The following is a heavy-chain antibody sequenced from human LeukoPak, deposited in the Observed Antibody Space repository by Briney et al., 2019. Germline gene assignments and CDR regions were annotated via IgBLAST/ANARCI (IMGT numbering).Heavy chain of an antibody. Sequence: GGSLRLSYASSGFTFSSYSMNWVRQAPGKGLEWVSSITSSSSYIYYADSVKGRFTISRDNAKNSLYLQMNSRRAEDTAVYYCAGALPGYYDSSGYLDYWGQGTLVTVSS. CDR2: ITSSSSYI. V-gene: IGHV3-21*01. J-gene: IGHJ4*02. CDR3: AGALPGYYDSSGYLDY. CDR1: GFTFSSYS. D-gene: IGHD3-22*01.